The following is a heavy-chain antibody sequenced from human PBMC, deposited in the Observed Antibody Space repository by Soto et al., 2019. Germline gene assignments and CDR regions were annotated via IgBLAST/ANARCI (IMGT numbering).Heavy chain of an antibody. CDR2: MNPNSGNT. J-gene: IGHJ6*02. D-gene: IGHD3-3*01. V-gene: IGHV1-8*01. CDR1: GYTFTSYD. Sequence: ASVKVSCKASGYTFTSYDINWVRQATGQGLEWMGWMNPNSGNTGYAQKFQGRVTMTRNTSISTAYMELSSLRSEDTAVYYCARGLSSVTIFGVVITRYYYYGMDVWGQGTTVTVS. CDR3: ARGLSSVTIFGVVITRYYYYGMDV.